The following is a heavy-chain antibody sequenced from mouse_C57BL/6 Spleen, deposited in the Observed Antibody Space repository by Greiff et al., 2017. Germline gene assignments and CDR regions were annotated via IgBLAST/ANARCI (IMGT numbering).Heavy chain of an antibody. D-gene: IGHD1-1*01. CDR1: GYTFTSYW. J-gene: IGHJ1*03. CDR3: ARRVYYYGSSYNWCFDV. CDR2: IDPSDSYT. V-gene: IGHV1-69*01. Sequence: VQLQQPGAELVMPGASVKLSCKASGYTFTSYWMHWVKQRPGQGLEWIGEIDPSDSYTNYNQKVKGKSTLTVDKSSSTAYMQLSSLTSEDSAVYYCARRVYYYGSSYNWCFDVWGTGTTVTVSS.